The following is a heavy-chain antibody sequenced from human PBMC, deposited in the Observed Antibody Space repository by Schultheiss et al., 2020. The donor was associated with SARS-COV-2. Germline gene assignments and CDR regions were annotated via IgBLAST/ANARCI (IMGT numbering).Heavy chain of an antibody. CDR3: ARDGDTAYYDFWSGYYTEGSWFDP. D-gene: IGHD3-3*01. V-gene: IGHV3-48*04. Sequence: GGSLRLSCAASGFTFSSYRMSWVRQAPGKGLEWVSYISSSGSTIYYADSVKGRFTISRDNAKNSLYLQMNSLRAEDTAVYYCARDGDTAYYDFWSGYYTEGSWFDPWGQGTLVTVSS. J-gene: IGHJ5*02. CDR1: GFTFSSYR. CDR2: ISSSGSTI.